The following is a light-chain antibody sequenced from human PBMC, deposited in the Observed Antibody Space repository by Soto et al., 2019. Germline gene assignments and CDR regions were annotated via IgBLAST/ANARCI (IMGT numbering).Light chain of an antibody. CDR2: GAS. CDR3: QQYGSFLT. J-gene: IGKJ4*01. V-gene: IGKV3-20*01. Sequence: EIVLTQSPGTLSLSPGERATLSCRASQSVSSSYLAWYQQKPGQAPRLLIYGASSRATGIPDRFSGSGSGTDFTLTISRLEPEDFAVYYFQQYGSFLTFGGGTKVEIK. CDR1: QSVSSSY.